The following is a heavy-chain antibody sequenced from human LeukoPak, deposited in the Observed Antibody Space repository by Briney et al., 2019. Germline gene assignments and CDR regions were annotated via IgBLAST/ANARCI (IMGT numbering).Heavy chain of an antibody. J-gene: IGHJ6*02. V-gene: IGHV1-2*02. CDR2: INPNSGGT. CDR1: GYTFTGYY. CDR3: ARQDRYCSGGSCYSALTRYYYYGMDV. Sequence: APVKVSCKASGYTFTGYYMHWVRQAPGQGLEWMGWINPNSGGTNYAQKFQGRVTMTRDTSISTAYMELSRLRSDDTAVYYCARQDRYCSGGSCYSALTRYYYYGMDVWGQGTTVTVSS. D-gene: IGHD2-15*01.